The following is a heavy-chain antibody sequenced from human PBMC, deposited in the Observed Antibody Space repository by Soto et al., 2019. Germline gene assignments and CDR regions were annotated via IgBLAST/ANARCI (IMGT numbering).Heavy chain of an antibody. CDR3: AKLTRDSSSSWLFDY. V-gene: IGHV3-33*06. Sequence: GGSLRLSCAASGFTFSSYGMHWVRQAPGKGLEWVAVIWYDGSNKYYADSVKGRFTISRDNSKNTLYLQMNSLRAEDTAVYYCAKLTRDSSSSWLFDYWGQGTLVTVSS. D-gene: IGHD6-6*01. CDR1: GFTFSSYG. J-gene: IGHJ4*02. CDR2: IWYDGSNK.